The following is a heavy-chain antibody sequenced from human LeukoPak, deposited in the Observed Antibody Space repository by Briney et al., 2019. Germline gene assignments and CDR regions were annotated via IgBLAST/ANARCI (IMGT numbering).Heavy chain of an antibody. D-gene: IGHD6-19*01. CDR2: IYYSGSP. CDR1: GGSISSYY. V-gene: IGHV4-59*01. J-gene: IGHJ4*02. CDR3: VRGEGYSSGWYLYYFDY. Sequence: SETLSLTCTVSGGSISSYYWSWIRQPPGKGLEWIGYIYYSGSPNYNPSLKSRVTISVDTSKNQFSLKLSSVTAADTAVYYCVRGEGYSSGWYLYYFDYWGQGTLVTVSS.